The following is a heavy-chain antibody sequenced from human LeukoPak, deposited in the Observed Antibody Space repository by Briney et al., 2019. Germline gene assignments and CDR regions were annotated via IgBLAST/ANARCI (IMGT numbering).Heavy chain of an antibody. V-gene: IGHV1-46*01. D-gene: IGHD3-16*02. CDR2: INPSGGST. CDR3: ARGGGITFGGVIVTNCCAFDI. Sequence: ASVKVSCKASGYTFTSYYMHWVRQAPGQGLEWMGIINPSGGSTSYAQKFQGRVTMTRDTSISTAYMELSRLRSDDTAVYYCARGGGITFGGVIVTNCCAFDIWGQGTMVTVSS. J-gene: IGHJ3*02. CDR1: GYTFTSYY.